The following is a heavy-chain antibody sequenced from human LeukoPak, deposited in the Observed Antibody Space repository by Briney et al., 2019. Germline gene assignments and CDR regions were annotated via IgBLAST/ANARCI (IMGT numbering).Heavy chain of an antibody. D-gene: IGHD4-11*01. Sequence: GESLKISCKGSGYSFTSYWIGWVRQMPGKGLEWMGIIYPGDSDTRYSPSFQGQVTISADKSISTAYLQWSSLKASDTAMYYCAGNPPYSPGYYYYYYMDVWGKGTTVTVSS. J-gene: IGHJ6*03. CDR3: AGNPPYSPGYYYYYYMDV. V-gene: IGHV5-51*01. CDR2: IYPGDSDT. CDR1: GYSFTSYW.